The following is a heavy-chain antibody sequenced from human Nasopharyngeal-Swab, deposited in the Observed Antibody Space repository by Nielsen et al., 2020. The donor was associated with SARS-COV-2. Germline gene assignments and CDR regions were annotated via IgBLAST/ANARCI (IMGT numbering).Heavy chain of an antibody. CDR1: GGSISSGGYY. CDR2: INHSGST. J-gene: IGHJ5*02. V-gene: IGHV4-61*08. Sequence: GSLRLSCAVSGGSISSGGYYWSWIRQPPGKGLEWIGEINHSGSTNYNPSLKSRVTISVDTSKNQFSLKLSSVTAADTAVYYCARGPIKTPASSWFDPWGQGTLVTVSS. D-gene: IGHD6-13*01. CDR3: ARGPIKTPASSWFDP.